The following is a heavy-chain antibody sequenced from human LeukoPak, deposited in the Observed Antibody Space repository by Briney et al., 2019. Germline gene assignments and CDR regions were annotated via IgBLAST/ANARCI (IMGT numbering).Heavy chain of an antibody. CDR1: GGSISSGDYY. CDR2: IYYNGGS. J-gene: IGHJ4*02. V-gene: IGHV4-30-4*01. D-gene: IGHD1-26*01. Sequence: SETLSLTCTVSGGSISSGDYYWSRIRQPPGKGLEWIGYIYYNGGSYYKPSLESRVTISIDTSKNRFSLKLTSVTAADTAVYYCARDRISGSYRGVDYWGQGILVTVSS. CDR3: ARDRISGSYRGVDY.